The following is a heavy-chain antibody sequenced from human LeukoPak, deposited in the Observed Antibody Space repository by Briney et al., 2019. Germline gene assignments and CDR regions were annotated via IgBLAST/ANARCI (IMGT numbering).Heavy chain of an antibody. Sequence: SETLSLTCAVYGGSFSGYYWNWIRQPPGKGLEWIGEINHSGSTNYNPSLKSRVTISVDTSKNQFSLKLSSVTAADTAVYYCARGRHSSSWYRGGNFDYWGQGTLVTVSS. D-gene: IGHD6-13*01. V-gene: IGHV4-34*01. J-gene: IGHJ4*02. CDR3: ARGRHSSSWYRGGNFDY. CDR2: INHSGST. CDR1: GGSFSGYY.